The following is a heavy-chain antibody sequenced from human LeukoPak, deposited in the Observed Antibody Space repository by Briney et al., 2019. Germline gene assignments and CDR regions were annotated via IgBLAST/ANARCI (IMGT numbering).Heavy chain of an antibody. CDR3: ARDLYGDYSLDY. CDR2: ISGSGFST. CDR1: GFTFSSYA. J-gene: IGHJ4*02. Sequence: GGSLRLSCAASGFTFSSYAVSWVRQAPGKGLEWVSAISGSGFSTYYADSVKGRFTISRDNSKNTLYLQMNSLRAEDTAVYYCARDLYGDYSLDYWGQGTLVTVSS. D-gene: IGHD4-17*01. V-gene: IGHV3-23*01.